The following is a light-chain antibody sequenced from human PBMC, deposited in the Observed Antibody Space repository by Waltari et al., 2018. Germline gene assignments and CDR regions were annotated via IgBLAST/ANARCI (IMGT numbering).Light chain of an antibody. V-gene: IGLV2-8*01. CDR3: SSYAGSNNLV. Sequence: QSALTHPPSASGSPGQSVTISCTGTSSDVGGYNYVSWYQQHPGKAPKLMIYEVNKRPSGVPDRFSGSESGNTASLTVSGLQAEDEADYYCSSYAGSNNLVFGGGTILTVL. CDR1: SSDVGGYNY. CDR2: EVN. J-gene: IGLJ2*01.